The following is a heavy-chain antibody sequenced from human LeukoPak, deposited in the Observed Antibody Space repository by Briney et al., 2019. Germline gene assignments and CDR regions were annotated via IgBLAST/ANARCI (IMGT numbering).Heavy chain of an antibody. CDR1: GGXXSXYA. CDR2: IIPIFGTA. J-gene: IGHJ4*02. V-gene: IGHV1-69*01. CDR3: ASTMYYYDSSGYYLPFDY. Sequence: VSCXXXGGXXSXYAISWVRQAPGXGLEWMGGIIPIFGTANYAQKFQGRVTITADESTSTAYMELSSLRSEDTAVYYCASTMYYYDSSGYYLPFDYWGQGTLVTVSS. D-gene: IGHD3-22*01.